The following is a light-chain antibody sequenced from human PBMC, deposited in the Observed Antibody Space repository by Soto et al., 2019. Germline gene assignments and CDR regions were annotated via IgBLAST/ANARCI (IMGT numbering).Light chain of an antibody. CDR1: SSKFGNNY. CDR3: GTWDSSLSALYV. Sequence: QSVLTQPPSVSAAPGQKVTISCSGSSSKFGNNYVSWYQQLPGTAPKLLIYDNNKRPSGIPDRFSGSKSGTSATLGITGLQTGDEADYYCGTWDSSLSALYVFGTGTKVTVL. J-gene: IGLJ1*01. V-gene: IGLV1-51*01. CDR2: DNN.